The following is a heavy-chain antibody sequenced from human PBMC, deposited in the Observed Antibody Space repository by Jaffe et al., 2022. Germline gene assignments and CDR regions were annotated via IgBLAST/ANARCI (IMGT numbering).Heavy chain of an antibody. D-gene: IGHD6-13*01. V-gene: IGHV1-69*08. CDR1: GGTFSSYT. Sequence: QVQLVQSGAEVKKPGSSVKVSCKASGGTFSSYTISWVRQAPGQGLEWMGRIIPILGIANYAQKFQGRVTITADKSTSTAYMELSSLRSEDTAVYYCARDGESSSWYVPPFDYWGQGTLVTVSS. CDR3: ARDGESSSWYVPPFDY. J-gene: IGHJ4*02. CDR2: IIPILGIA.